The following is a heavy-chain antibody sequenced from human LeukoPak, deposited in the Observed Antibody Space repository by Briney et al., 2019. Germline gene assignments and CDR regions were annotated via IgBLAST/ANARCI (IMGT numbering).Heavy chain of an antibody. V-gene: IGHV4-39*07. CDR1: GGSISSSSYY. CDR2: IYYSGST. J-gene: IGHJ3*02. Sequence: PSETLSLTCTVSGGSISSSSYYWGWIRQPPGKGLEWIGSIYYSGSTYYNPSLKSRVTISVDTSKNQFSLKLSSVTAADTAVYYCARSHGSGSFAFDIWGQGTMVTVSS. D-gene: IGHD3-10*01. CDR3: ARSHGSGSFAFDI.